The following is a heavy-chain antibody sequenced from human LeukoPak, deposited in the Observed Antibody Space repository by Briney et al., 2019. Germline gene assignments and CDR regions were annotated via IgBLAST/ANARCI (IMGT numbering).Heavy chain of an antibody. CDR2: IYYSGST. Sequence: SETLFLTCTVSGGSISSSSYYWGWIRQPPGKGLEWIGSIYYSGSTYYNPSLKSRVTISVDTSKNQFSLKLSSVTAADTAVYYCARISASFWFDPWGQGTLVTVSS. D-gene: IGHD3-10*01. CDR3: ARISASFWFDP. CDR1: GGSISSSSYY. J-gene: IGHJ5*02. V-gene: IGHV4-39*01.